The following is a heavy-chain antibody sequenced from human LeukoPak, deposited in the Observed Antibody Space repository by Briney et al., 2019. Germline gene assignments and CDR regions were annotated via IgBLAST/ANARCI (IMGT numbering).Heavy chain of an antibody. D-gene: IGHD3-22*01. CDR3: VRCLSRYCWAWFDT. CDR2: MSYSGSP. V-gene: IGHV4-59*01. CDR1: GASISSYY. Sequence: SETLSLTCSVSGASISSYYWSWIRQPPGKGLEWLGLMSYSGSPNYNPSLKSRVTISVDTSKNQLSLRLTSVTAADTAVYYCVRCLSRYCWAWFDTWGQGTLVTVSS. J-gene: IGHJ5*02.